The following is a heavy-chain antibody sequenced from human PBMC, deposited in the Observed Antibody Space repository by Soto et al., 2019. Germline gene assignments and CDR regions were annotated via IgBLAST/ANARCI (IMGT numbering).Heavy chain of an antibody. CDR3: ARDSVAYYYYYGMDV. V-gene: IGHV3-30-3*01. Sequence: PGGSLRLSCAASGFTFSSYAMHWVRQAPGKGLEWVAVISYDGSNKYYADSVKGRFTISRDNSKNTLYLQMNSLRAEDTAVYYCARDSVAYYYYYGMDVWGQWTTVTVSS. CDR1: GFTFSSYA. CDR2: ISYDGSNK. D-gene: IGHD2-15*01. J-gene: IGHJ6*02.